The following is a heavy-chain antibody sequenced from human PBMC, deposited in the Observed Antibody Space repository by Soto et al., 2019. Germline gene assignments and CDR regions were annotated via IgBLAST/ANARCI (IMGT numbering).Heavy chain of an antibody. CDR3: ARDQPGYSYGYGLGY. CDR2: ISSSSSYI. CDR1: GFTFSSYS. D-gene: IGHD5-18*01. V-gene: IGHV3-21*01. J-gene: IGHJ4*02. Sequence: EVQLVESGGGLVKPGGSLRLSCAASGFTFSSYSMNWVRQAPEKGLEWVSSISSSSSYIYYADSVKGRFTISRDNAKNSLYLQMNSLRAEDTAVYYCARDQPGYSYGYGLGYWGQGTLVTVSS.